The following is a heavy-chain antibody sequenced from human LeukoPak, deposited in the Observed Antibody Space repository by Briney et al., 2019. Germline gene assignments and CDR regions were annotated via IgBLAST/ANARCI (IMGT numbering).Heavy chain of an antibody. Sequence: SVKVSCKASGGTFISYAISWVRQTPGQGLEWMGGIIPIFGTANYAQKFQGRVTITADESTSTAYMELSSLRSEDTAVYYCARTLGIYNWFDPWGQGTLVTVSS. CDR2: IIPIFGTA. CDR3: ARTLGIYNWFDP. D-gene: IGHD7-27*01. CDR1: GGTFISYA. J-gene: IGHJ5*02. V-gene: IGHV1-69*13.